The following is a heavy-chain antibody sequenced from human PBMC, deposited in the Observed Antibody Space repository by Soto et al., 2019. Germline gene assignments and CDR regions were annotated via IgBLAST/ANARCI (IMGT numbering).Heavy chain of an antibody. J-gene: IGHJ4*02. CDR3: ARYPIVATSFDY. CDR1: GGSFSGYY. Sequence: SETLSLTCSVYGGSFSGYYWSWIRQPPGKGLEWIGEINHSGSTNYNPSLKSRVTISVDTSKNQFSLKLSSVTAADTAVYYCARYPIVATSFDYWGQGTLVTVSS. CDR2: INHSGST. V-gene: IGHV4-34*01. D-gene: IGHD5-12*01.